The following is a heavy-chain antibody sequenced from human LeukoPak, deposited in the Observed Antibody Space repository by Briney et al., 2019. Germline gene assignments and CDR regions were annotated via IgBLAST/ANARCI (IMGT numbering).Heavy chain of an antibody. Sequence: GGSLRLSCAASRFTFSGYSMNWVRQAPGKGLEWVSYISFSVNTKYCGDSVKGRFTISRYNAKNSLYLHMDSLRAQDTAVYYCARRAYSSGWAYFDHWGQGTLVTVSS. CDR2: ISFSVNTK. CDR1: RFTFSGYS. D-gene: IGHD6-19*01. V-gene: IGHV3-48*04. J-gene: IGHJ4*02. CDR3: ARRAYSSGWAYFDH.